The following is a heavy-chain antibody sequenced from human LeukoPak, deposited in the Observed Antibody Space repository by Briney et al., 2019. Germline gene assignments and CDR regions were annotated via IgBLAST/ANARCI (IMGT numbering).Heavy chain of an antibody. D-gene: IGHD2-2*01. Sequence: ASVKVSCKASGYTFTSYYMHWVRQAPGQGLEWMGWISAYNGNTNYAQKLQGRVTMTADTSTSTAYMELRSLRSDDTAVYYCARDWVVPAALNADAFDIWGQGTMVTVSS. CDR3: ARDWVVPAALNADAFDI. V-gene: IGHV1-18*04. J-gene: IGHJ3*02. CDR2: ISAYNGNT. CDR1: GYTFTSYY.